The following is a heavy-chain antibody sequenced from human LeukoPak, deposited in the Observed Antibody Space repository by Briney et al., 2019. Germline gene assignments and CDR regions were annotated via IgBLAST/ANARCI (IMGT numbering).Heavy chain of an antibody. J-gene: IGHJ4*02. D-gene: IGHD2-2*01. CDR2: IYYSGST. V-gene: IGHV4-39*01. Sequence: SETLSLTCTVSGGSININDYYWGWIRQPPGKGLECIGSIYYSGSTYYKPSLKSRVTISLDTSKNQFSLKLSSVTAADTALYYCARDRPQYCSSVNCYVFDCWGQGTLVTVSS. CDR1: GGSININDYY. CDR3: ARDRPQYCSSVNCYVFDC.